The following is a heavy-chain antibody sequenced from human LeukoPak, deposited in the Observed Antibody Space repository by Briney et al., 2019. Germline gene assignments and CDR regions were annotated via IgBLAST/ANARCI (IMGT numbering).Heavy chain of an antibody. CDR2: ISWNSGSI. CDR3: AKDSIAVAGTFYDY. J-gene: IGHJ4*02. V-gene: IGHV3-9*01. Sequence: XSGISWNSGSIGYADSVTGRFTISRDNAKNSLYLQMNSLRAEDTALYYCAKDSIAVAGTFYDYWGQGTLVTVSS. D-gene: IGHD6-19*01.